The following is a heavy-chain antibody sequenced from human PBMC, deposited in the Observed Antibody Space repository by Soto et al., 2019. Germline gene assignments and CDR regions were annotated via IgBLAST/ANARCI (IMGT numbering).Heavy chain of an antibody. J-gene: IGHJ2*01. Sequence: ASVKVSCKASGYTFTSYGISWVRQAPGQGLEWMGWISAYNGNTNYAQKLQGRVTMTTDTSTSTAYMELRSLRSDDTAVYHCAREREAYCGGDCYSWYFDLWGRGTLVTVSS. V-gene: IGHV1-18*01. CDR2: ISAYNGNT. D-gene: IGHD2-21*02. CDR3: AREREAYCGGDCYSWYFDL. CDR1: GYTFTSYG.